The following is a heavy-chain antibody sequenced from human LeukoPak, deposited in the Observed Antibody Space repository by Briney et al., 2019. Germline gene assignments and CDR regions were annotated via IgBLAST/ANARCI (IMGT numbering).Heavy chain of an antibody. D-gene: IGHD4-17*01. CDR2: IYYSGST. Sequence: PSETLSLTCTVSGGSISSSSYYWGWIRQPPGKGLEWIGGIYYSGSTYYNPSLKSRVTISVDTSKNQFSLKLSSVTAADTAVYYCARRRARHDYGDYVWGQGTLVTVSS. J-gene: IGHJ4*02. CDR3: ARRRARHDYGDYV. V-gene: IGHV4-39*01. CDR1: GGSISSSSYY.